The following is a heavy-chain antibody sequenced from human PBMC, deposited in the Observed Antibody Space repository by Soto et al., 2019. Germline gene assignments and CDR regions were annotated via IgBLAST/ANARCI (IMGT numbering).Heavy chain of an antibody. CDR2: IYYAGST. V-gene: IGHV4-39*07. CDR3: ARDLPGPRAFDI. J-gene: IGHJ3*02. Sequence: SETLSLTCTVSGGSISSSAYYWGWIRQPPGKGLEWIGSIYYAGSTYYNPSLKSRVTMSVDTSKNQFSLKLSSVTAADTAVYYCARDLPGPRAFDIWGQGTMVT. CDR1: GGSISSSAYY. D-gene: IGHD3-10*01.